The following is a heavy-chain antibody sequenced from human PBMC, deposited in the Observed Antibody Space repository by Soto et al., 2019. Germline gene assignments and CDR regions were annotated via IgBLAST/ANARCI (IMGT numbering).Heavy chain of an antibody. CDR3: AKERLARGFDY. Sequence: EVQLLDSGGGLVQPGGSLRLSCEASGFTFSNYAMNWVRQAPGKGLEWVLGISGGGDNTYYADSVKVRFTISRDNSKNTVFLQMNSLRAEDTAVYYCAKERLARGFDYWGQGTLVTVSS. CDR1: GFTFSNYA. J-gene: IGHJ4*02. CDR2: ISGGGDNT. V-gene: IGHV3-23*01.